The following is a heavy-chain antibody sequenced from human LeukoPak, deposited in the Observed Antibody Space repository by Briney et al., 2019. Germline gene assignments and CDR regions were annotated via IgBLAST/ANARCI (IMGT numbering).Heavy chain of an antibody. V-gene: IGHV1-2*02. J-gene: IGHJ4*02. CDR3: ARDPSTSYYLDY. CDR1: GYSFTDYY. Sequence: GASVKVSCKASGYSFTDYYIHWVRQAPGQGPEWMGWINPNSGGTNYAQEFQGRVTLTRDTSICTAYMELSRLTSNDTAVYTCARDPSTSYYLDYWGRGTLVTVSS. CDR2: INPNSGGT. D-gene: IGHD6-6*01.